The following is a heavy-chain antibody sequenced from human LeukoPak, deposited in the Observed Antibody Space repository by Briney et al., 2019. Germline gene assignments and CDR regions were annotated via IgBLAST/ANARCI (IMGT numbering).Heavy chain of an antibody. CDR2: IRYDGSEK. CDR1: GFTFSRHG. CDR3: ARAFLDGFDI. V-gene: IGHV3-30*02. J-gene: IGHJ3*02. Sequence: GGSLRLSCAASGFTFSRHGMHWVRRAPGKGLEWVAFIRYDGSEKYYADSVKGRFTISRDNSENTLYLQMNSLRPEDTAVYYCARAFLDGFDIWGQGTMVTVSS. D-gene: IGHD2/OR15-2a*01.